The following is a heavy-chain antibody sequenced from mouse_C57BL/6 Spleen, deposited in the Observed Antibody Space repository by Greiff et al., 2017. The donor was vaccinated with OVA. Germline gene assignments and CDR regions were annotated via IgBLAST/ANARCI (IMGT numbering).Heavy chain of an antibody. D-gene: IGHD2-5*01. J-gene: IGHJ2*01. Sequence: EVKVVESEGGLVQPGSSMKLSCTASGFTFSDYYMAWVRQVPEKGPEWVANINYDGSSTYYLDSLKSRFIISRDNAKNILYLQMSSLKSEDTATYYCARERRGYSNFDYWGQGTTLTVSS. CDR1: GFTFSDYY. V-gene: IGHV5-16*01. CDR3: ARERRGYSNFDY. CDR2: INYDGSST.